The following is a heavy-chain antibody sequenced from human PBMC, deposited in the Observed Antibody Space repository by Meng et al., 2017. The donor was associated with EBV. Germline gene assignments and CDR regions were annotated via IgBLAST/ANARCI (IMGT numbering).Heavy chain of an antibody. D-gene: IGHD3-10*01. J-gene: IGHJ4*02. V-gene: IGHV1-69*01. CDR1: GGTFRSDA. CDR3: ASESGRGFTPDY. Sequence: QVQLQQVGAEGKKAGPWVKVSCRTVGGTFRSDAVSWVRQAPGQGLEWMGGLIPMSGAPHYAQKFQDRVTIIADESTSTHSMELNNLRFEDTAMYYCASESGRGFTPDYWGQGTLVTVSS. CDR2: LIPMSGAP.